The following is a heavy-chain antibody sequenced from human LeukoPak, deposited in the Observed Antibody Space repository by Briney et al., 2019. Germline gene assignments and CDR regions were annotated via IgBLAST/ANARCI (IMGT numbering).Heavy chain of an antibody. V-gene: IGHV3-53*01. J-gene: IGHJ3*01. CDR2: IYSGGST. CDR3: ARVRTGSFDL. D-gene: IGHD1/OR15-1a*01. Sequence: GGSLRLSCAASGFTVSSNYMSWVRQAPGKGLEWVSVIYSGGSTYYADSVKGRFTISRDNSKNTLYLQMNNLRAEDTAMYYCARVRTGSFDLWGQGTMVTVSS. CDR1: GFTVSSNY.